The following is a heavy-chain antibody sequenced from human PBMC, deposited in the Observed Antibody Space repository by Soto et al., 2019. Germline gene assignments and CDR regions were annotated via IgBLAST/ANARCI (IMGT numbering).Heavy chain of an antibody. CDR3: ASYIEGGGGRGY. Sequence: QVQLQESGPGLVKPSETLSLTCTVSGGSITGYHWSWIRQPPGKGLEWIGYTHGSGITNYNPSLQSRVTISLDTSKNHFSLKLRSVTASDTAVYYCASYIEGGGGRGYWGQGHLLTVSS. CDR1: GGSITGYH. V-gene: IGHV4-59*01. CDR2: THGSGIT. D-gene: IGHD1-26*01. J-gene: IGHJ4*02.